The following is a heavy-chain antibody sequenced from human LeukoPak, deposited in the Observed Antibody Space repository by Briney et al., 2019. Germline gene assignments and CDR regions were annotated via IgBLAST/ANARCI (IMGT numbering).Heavy chain of an antibody. Sequence: PSETLSLTCAVSGGSISSGGYSWSWIRQPPGKGLEWIGYIYHSGSTYYNPSLKSRVTISVDRSKNQFSLKLSSVTAADTAVYYCAREDSYGSERHFDYWGQGTLVTVSS. CDR2: IYHSGST. CDR3: AREDSYGSERHFDY. CDR1: GGSISSGGYS. J-gene: IGHJ4*02. V-gene: IGHV4-30-2*01. D-gene: IGHD5-18*01.